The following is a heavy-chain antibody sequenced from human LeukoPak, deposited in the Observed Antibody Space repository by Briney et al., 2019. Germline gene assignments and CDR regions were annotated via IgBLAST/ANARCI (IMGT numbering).Heavy chain of an antibody. J-gene: IGHJ4*02. Sequence: GESLKISCRGSGYIFTSYWNGEGLHLPGEGGEGMVSIYPGDADTRYSPSFQGQVTISADKSISTAYLQWSSLKASDTAMYYCATQLGQYSSSWYYWGQGTLVTVSS. V-gene: IGHV5-51*01. D-gene: IGHD6-13*01. CDR2: IYPGDADT. CDR3: ATQLGQYSSSWYY. CDR1: GYIFTSYW.